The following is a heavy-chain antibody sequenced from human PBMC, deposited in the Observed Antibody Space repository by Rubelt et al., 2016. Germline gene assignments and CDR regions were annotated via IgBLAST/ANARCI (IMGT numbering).Heavy chain of an antibody. CDR1: GGSFSGYY. CDR3: ARGPFRYMVRGYYYYGMDV. V-gene: IGHV4-34*01. J-gene: IGHJ6*02. CDR2: LNHSGST. Sequence: QVQLQQWGAGLLKPSETLSLTCAVYGGSFSGYYWSWIRQPPGKGLEWIGELNHSGSTNYNPSLKSRVTISVATSKNQFSLKLSSVTAADTAVYYCARGPFRYMVRGYYYYGMDVWGQGTTVTVSS. D-gene: IGHD3-10*01.